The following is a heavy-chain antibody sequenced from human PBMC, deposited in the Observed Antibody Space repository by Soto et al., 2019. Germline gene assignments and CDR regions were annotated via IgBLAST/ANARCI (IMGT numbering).Heavy chain of an antibody. CDR2: IYHSGST. D-gene: IGHD6-19*01. CDR1: GGSISSGGYS. Sequence: SETLSLTXAVSGGSISSGGYSWSWIRQPPGKGLEWIGYIYHSGSTYYNPSLKSRVTISVDRSKNQFSLKLSSVTAADTAVYYRARVTGLAVAGTPFFDYWGQGTLVTVSS. CDR3: ARVTGLAVAGTPFFDY. J-gene: IGHJ4*02. V-gene: IGHV4-30-2*01.